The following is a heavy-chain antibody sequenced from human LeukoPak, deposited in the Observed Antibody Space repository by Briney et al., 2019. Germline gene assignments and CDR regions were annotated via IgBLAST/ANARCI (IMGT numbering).Heavy chain of an antibody. J-gene: IGHJ4*02. CDR3: ASQYFLILSLYYFDY. Sequence: SETLSLTCAVSGGSISSGAYSWSWIRQPPRKGLEWIGYVYYSGGTYYNPSLKSRVTISVDTSKNQFSLKLSSVTAADTAVYYCASQYFLILSLYYFDYWGQGTLVTVSS. CDR2: VYYSGGT. V-gene: IGHV4-30-2*03. CDR1: GGSISSGAYS. D-gene: IGHD3-10*02.